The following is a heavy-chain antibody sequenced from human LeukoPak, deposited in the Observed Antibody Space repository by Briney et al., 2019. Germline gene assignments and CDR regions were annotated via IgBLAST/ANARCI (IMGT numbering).Heavy chain of an antibody. V-gene: IGHV3-30-3*01. D-gene: IGHD3-3*01. J-gene: IGHJ6*02. CDR1: GFTFNSYT. CDR3: ARGDYPPSYDFWSGYFLV. CDR2: ISDDGTNK. Sequence: PGGSLRLSCAASGFTFNSYTIHWVRQAPGKGLEWVALISDDGTNKYYVDSVKGRFTISRDNSKNTLYLQMNSLRAEDTAVYYCARGDYPPSYDFWSGYFLVWGQGTTVTVSS.